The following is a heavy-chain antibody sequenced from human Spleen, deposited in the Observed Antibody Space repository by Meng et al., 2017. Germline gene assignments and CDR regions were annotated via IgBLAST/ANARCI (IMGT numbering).Heavy chain of an antibody. CDR1: GFTFSDYH. Sequence: EVRLVESGGGLVQPVGSWRFSCAASGFTFSDYHMDWVRQAPGKGLEWVGRTRNKANNYIGDYAPSVKGRFTISRDDSKTSLYLQMNSLKSEDTAVYYCTRSKLGVVFDRWGQGTLVTVSS. CDR3: TRSKLGVVFDR. V-gene: IGHV3-72*01. CDR2: TRNKANNYIG. J-gene: IGHJ4*02. D-gene: IGHD3-3*01.